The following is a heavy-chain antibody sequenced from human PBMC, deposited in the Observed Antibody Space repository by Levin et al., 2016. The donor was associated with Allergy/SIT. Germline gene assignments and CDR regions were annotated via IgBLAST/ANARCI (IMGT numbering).Heavy chain of an antibody. J-gene: IGHJ3*01. CDR1: GFTFDDYG. V-gene: IGHV3-20*04. D-gene: IGHD3-16*01. CDR3: ARGRGHYDRADAFDV. CDR2: ISWNGATR. Sequence: GGSLRLSCAASGFTFDDYGMSWVRQAPGKGLEWLSHISWNGATRTYADSVMGRFTISRDNAKTSLYLQMNSLRVEDTALYYCARGRGHYDRADAFDVWGQGTMVTVSS.